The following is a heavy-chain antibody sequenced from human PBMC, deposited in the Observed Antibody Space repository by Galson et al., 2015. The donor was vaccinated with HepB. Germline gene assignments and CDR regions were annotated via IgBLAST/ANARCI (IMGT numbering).Heavy chain of an antibody. D-gene: IGHD3-16*01. CDR3: ARNLGDDTNYDYIWGRGSFGV. Sequence: SLRLSCAASGFTFSDYYMNWIRQAPGKGLEWVSYISSDGITINYADSVKGRFTISRDNAKNSLYLQMNSLRAEDTGIYYCARNLGDDTNYDYIWGRGSFGVWGQGTLVTVSS. CDR1: GFTFSDYY. CDR2: ISSDGITI. J-gene: IGHJ4*02. V-gene: IGHV3-11*01.